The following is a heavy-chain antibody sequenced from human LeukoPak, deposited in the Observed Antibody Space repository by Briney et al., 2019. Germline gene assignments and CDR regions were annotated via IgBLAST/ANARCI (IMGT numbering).Heavy chain of an antibody. V-gene: IGHV4-34*01. CDR1: GGSFNDHY. CDR2: INHSGST. J-gene: IGHJ4*02. CDR3: ARGVTTVTTLAYFDY. D-gene: IGHD4-17*01. Sequence: SETLSLTCAVYGGSFNDHYWSWIRQSPGKGLEWIGEINHSGSTNYNPSLKSRVAMSVDTSKNQLSLKLNSVTAADTAVYYCARGVTTVTTLAYFDYWGQGTQVTVFS.